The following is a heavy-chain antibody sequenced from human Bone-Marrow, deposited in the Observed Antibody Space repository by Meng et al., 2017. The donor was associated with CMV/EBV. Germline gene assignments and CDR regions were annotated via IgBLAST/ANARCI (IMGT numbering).Heavy chain of an antibody. D-gene: IGHD2-2*01. J-gene: IGHJ5*02. CDR2: IIPIFGTA. CDR1: GGTFSSYA. CDR3: ARGEYQLLLFKWFDP. Sequence: SGGTFSSYAISWVRQAPGQGLEWMGGIIPIFGTANYAQKFQGRVTITADKSTSTAYMELSSLRSEDTAVYYCARGEYQLLLFKWFDPWGQGTLVTVSS. V-gene: IGHV1-69*06.